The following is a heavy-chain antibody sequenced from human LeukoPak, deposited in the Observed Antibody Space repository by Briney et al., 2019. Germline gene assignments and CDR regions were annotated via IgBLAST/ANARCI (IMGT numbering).Heavy chain of an antibody. Sequence: SETLSLTCAVYGGSFSGYYWSWIRQPPGKGVEWIGEIYHSGSTNYNPSLNSRVTISVDKSKNQFSLKVSSVTAADTAVYYCARNPGSDYPECWGQGTLVTVSS. J-gene: IGHJ4*02. CDR1: GGSFSGYY. CDR2: IYHSGST. CDR3: ARNPGSDYPEC. D-gene: IGHD4-17*01. V-gene: IGHV4-34*01.